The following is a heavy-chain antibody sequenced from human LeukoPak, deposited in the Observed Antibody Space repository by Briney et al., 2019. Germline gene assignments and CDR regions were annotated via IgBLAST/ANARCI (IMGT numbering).Heavy chain of an antibody. J-gene: IGHJ4*02. V-gene: IGHV3-30*01. CDR3: TRDAYNFNDFDY. CDR2: VSSHGNDG. D-gene: IGHD5-24*01. Sequence: QPGGSLRLSCAASGFTFSHFAMHWVRQAPGKGLEWVAVVSSHGNDGYYADSVKGRFTISRDNSKNTLYLQIDSLRAEDTAIYYCTRDAYNFNDFDYWGQGTLVTVSS. CDR1: GFTFSHFA.